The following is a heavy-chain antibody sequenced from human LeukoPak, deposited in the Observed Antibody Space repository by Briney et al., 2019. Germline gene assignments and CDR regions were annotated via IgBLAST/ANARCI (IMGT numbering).Heavy chain of an antibody. CDR1: GFTFSSYA. Sequence: GGSLRLYCAASGFTFSSYAMSWVRQAPGKGLEWVSAISGSGGSTYYADSVKGRFTISRDNSKNTLYLQMNSLRAEDTAVYYCAKRGDYYDSSGYPYYFDYWGQGTLVTVSS. D-gene: IGHD3-22*01. CDR3: AKRGDYYDSSGYPYYFDY. V-gene: IGHV3-23*01. CDR2: ISGSGGST. J-gene: IGHJ4*02.